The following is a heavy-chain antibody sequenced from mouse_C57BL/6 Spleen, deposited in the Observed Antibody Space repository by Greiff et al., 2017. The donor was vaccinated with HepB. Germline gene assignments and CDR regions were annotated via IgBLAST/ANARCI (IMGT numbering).Heavy chain of an antibody. Sequence: QVQLQQSGAELVMPGASVKLSCKASGYTFTSYWMHWVKQRPGQGLEWIGEIDPSDSYTNYNQKFKGKSTLTVDKSSSTAYMQLSCLTSEDSAVYYCASRWFLCYFDDWGPGTTVTVSS. V-gene: IGHV1-69*01. CDR3: ASRWFLCYFDD. CDR1: GYTFTSYW. J-gene: IGHJ1*01. CDR2: IDPSDSYT. D-gene: IGHD2-3*01.